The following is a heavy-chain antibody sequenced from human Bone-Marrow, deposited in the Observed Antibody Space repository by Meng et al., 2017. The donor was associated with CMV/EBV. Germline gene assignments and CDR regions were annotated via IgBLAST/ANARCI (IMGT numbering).Heavy chain of an antibody. CDR1: GFTFSDYY. D-gene: IGHD1-14*01. CDR3: ARDQDVRRLEPRYGMDV. CDR2: ISSSGSTI. V-gene: IGHV3-11*04. J-gene: IGHJ6*02. Sequence: SLKISCAASGFTFSDYYMSRIRQAPGKGLEWVSYISSSGSTIYYADSVKGRFTISRDNAKNSLYLQMNSLRAEDTAVYYCARDQDVRRLEPRYGMDVWGQGTTATVSS.